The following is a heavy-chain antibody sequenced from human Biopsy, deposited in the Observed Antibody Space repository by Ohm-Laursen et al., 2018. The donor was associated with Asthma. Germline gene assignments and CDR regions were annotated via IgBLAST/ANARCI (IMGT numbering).Heavy chain of an antibody. D-gene: IGHD4-23*01. CDR2: FSFDGSYK. CDR3: AREQTTVLTPNYFFDY. V-gene: IGHV3-30-3*01. J-gene: IGHJ4*02. Sequence: RSLRLSCTASGFTFHNYVMHWVRQAPGKGLEWVAVFSFDGSYKSYAASVKGRFTISRDNSKNTLYLEMNSLRAEDTAVYYCAREQTTVLTPNYFFDYWGQGTLVTVSS. CDR1: GFTFHNYV.